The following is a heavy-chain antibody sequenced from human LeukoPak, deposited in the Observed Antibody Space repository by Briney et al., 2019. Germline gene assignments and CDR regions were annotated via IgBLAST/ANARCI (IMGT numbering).Heavy chain of an antibody. CDR3: AKDFGYYDSSGYLYYYYYYGMDV. Sequence: GGSLRLSCTASGFTFSTHPMSWVRQAPGKGLEWVSAISGNGGSTYYADSVKGRFTISRDNSKNTLYLQMNSLRAEDTAVYYCAKDFGYYDSSGYLYYYYYYGMDVWGQGTTVTVSS. CDR1: GFTFSTHP. V-gene: IGHV3-23*01. J-gene: IGHJ6*02. D-gene: IGHD3-22*01. CDR2: ISGNGGST.